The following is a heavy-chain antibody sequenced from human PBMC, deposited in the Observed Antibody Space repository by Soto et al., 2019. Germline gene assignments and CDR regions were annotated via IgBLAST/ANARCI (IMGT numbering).Heavy chain of an antibody. CDR2: TSAYNGNT. CDR3: ARDRWRDGYDYGPDF. Sequence: ASVKVSCKASGYTFTSYGISWVRQAPGQGLEWMGWTSAYNGNTNYAQKFQGRVTMTTDTSTSTAYMELRSLRSDDTAVYYCARDRWRDGYDYGPDFWGQGTLVSVSS. V-gene: IGHV1-18*01. J-gene: IGHJ4*02. CDR1: GYTFTSYG. D-gene: IGHD5-12*01.